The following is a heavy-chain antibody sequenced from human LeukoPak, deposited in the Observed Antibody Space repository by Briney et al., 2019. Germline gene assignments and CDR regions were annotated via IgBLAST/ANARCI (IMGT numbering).Heavy chain of an antibody. J-gene: IGHJ4*02. Sequence: GGSLRLSCSACEFTFSSHAMSWVRQTPGKGLEWVLAINDNGGRTYYADSVKGRFTISRDNSKNTLYLQMNSLRAEDTAIYYCARKRERFYDSLIDYWGQGTLVTVSS. D-gene: IGHD3-22*01. CDR3: ARKRERFYDSLIDY. V-gene: IGHV3-23*01. CDR2: INDNGGRT. CDR1: EFTFSSHA.